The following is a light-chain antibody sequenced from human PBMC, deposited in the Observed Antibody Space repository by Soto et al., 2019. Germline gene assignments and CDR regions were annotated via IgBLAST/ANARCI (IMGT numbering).Light chain of an antibody. Sequence: DLQMTQSPSTLSAGIGDRVTITCRASQRISTYLNWYQQKPGKAPTLLIYAASSLQSGVPSKFSGAGSGTDFTLTINTLQPEDFATYFCQQCYSSPRTFGQGTKVEIK. J-gene: IGKJ1*01. CDR3: QQCYSSPRT. V-gene: IGKV1-39*01. CDR1: QRISTY. CDR2: AAS.